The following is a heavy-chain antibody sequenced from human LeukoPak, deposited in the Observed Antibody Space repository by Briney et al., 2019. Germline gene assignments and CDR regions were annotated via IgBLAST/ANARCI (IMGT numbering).Heavy chain of an antibody. D-gene: IGHD6-19*01. CDR1: GYTFTSYG. CDR3: ATGPGAVAGFDY. V-gene: IGHV1-18*01. J-gene: IGHJ4*02. CDR2: ISAYNGNT. Sequence: ASVKVSCKASGYTFTSYGISWVRQAPGQGLEWMGWISAYNGNTNYAQKLQGRVTMTEDTSTDTAYMELSSLRSEDTAVYYCATGPGAVAGFDYWGQGTLVTVSS.